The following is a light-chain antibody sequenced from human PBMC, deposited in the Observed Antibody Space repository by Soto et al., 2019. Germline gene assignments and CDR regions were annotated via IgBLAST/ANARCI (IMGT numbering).Light chain of an antibody. CDR1: QSVSSNY. CDR2: GAS. CDR3: QHSGRSPPSWT. V-gene: IGKV3-20*01. Sequence: ETVLTQSPGTLSLSPGERATLSCRASQSVSSNYLAWYQQKPGQAPRLLIYGASSRATGIPDRFSGSGSGTDFTLTISRLEPEDFAVYYCQHSGRSPPSWTFGQGTEVEIK. J-gene: IGKJ1*01.